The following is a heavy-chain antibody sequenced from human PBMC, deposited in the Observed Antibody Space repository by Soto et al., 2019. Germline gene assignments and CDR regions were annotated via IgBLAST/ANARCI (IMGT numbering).Heavy chain of an antibody. CDR2: IGAYDGST. J-gene: IGHJ4*02. Sequence: QVQLVQSGAEVKTPGASVTVSCKTSGYTFSMYGISWLRQAPGQGLEWMGFIGAYDGSTNYAQKIQGRVTLTTDASTDTAYMELRRMISDDTAVYYCAILRYFDVDYWGQGTLVTVSS. CDR3: AILRYFDVDY. D-gene: IGHD3-9*01. V-gene: IGHV1-18*01. CDR1: GYTFSMYG.